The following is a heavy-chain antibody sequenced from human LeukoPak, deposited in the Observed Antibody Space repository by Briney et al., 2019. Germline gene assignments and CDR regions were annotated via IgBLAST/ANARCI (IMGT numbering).Heavy chain of an antibody. D-gene: IGHD2-15*01. J-gene: IGHJ5*02. Sequence: PGGPLRLSCAASGFTVSSNYMSWVRQAPGKGLEWVSAISGSGGSTYYADSVKGRFTISRDNSKNTLYLQMNSLRAEDTAVYYCAKEAAGYCSGGSCYLNWFDPWGQGTLVTVSS. V-gene: IGHV3-23*01. CDR2: ISGSGGST. CDR1: GFTVSSNY. CDR3: AKEAAGYCSGGSCYLNWFDP.